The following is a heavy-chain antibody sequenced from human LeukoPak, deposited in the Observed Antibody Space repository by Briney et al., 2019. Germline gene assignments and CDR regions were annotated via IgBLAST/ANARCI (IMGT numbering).Heavy chain of an antibody. CDR2: ISGSGGST. V-gene: IGHV3-23*01. CDR3: GKDLWADGYDFGSVTGF. CDR1: GFTFSSYA. Sequence: GGSLRLSCAASGFTFSSYAMSWVRQAPGKGLEWVSAISGSGGSTYYADSAKGRFTISRDNSKNTLYLQMNSLRAEDTAVYYCGKDLWADGYDFGSVTGFWGQGTLVTVSS. D-gene: IGHD3-10*01. J-gene: IGHJ4*02.